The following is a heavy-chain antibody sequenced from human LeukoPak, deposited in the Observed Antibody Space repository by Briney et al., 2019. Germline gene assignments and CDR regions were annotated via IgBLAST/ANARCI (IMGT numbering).Heavy chain of an antibody. CDR2: ISGSAGST. CDR1: GFTFGTYA. Sequence: GGSLRLSCAASGFTFGTYAMSWVRQAPGKGLEWVSAISGSAGSTYYADSVKGQFAISRDNSKNTLYLQMNSLRAEDTAVYFCAKDRARGGTTDFDYWGQGTLVTVSS. D-gene: IGHD1-7*01. V-gene: IGHV3-23*01. CDR3: AKDRARGGTTDFDY. J-gene: IGHJ4*02.